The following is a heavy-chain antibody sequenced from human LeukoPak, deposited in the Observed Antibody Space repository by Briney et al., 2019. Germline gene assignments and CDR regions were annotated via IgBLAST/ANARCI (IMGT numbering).Heavy chain of an antibody. D-gene: IGHD3-22*01. V-gene: IGHV4-59*01. CDR1: GASISSYY. CDR3: AREAIPGSSGFDY. Sequence: SETLSLTCTVSGASISSYYWSWLRQPPGKGLQWIGYIYYRGSTSYNPSLKSRVTMSLDTSKYQFSLKLNSVTAADTALYYCAREAIPGSSGFDYWGQGTLVTVSS. CDR2: IYYRGST. J-gene: IGHJ4*02.